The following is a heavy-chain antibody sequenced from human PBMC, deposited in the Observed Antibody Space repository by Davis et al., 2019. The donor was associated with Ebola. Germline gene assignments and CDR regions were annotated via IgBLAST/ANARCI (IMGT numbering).Heavy chain of an antibody. CDR3: ARPRWLQLLGAFDI. J-gene: IGHJ3*02. D-gene: IGHD5-24*01. Sequence: GESLKISCAASGFTFSSYSMNWVRQAPGKGLEWVSSISSSSSYIYYADSVKGRFTISRDNSKNTLYLQMNSLRAEDTAVYYCARPRWLQLLGAFDIWGQGTMVTVSS. CDR2: ISSSSSYI. CDR1: GFTFSSYS. V-gene: IGHV3-21*01.